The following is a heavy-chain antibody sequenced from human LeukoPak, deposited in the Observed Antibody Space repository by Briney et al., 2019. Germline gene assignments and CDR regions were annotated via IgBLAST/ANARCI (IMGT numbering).Heavy chain of an antibody. V-gene: IGHV3-23*01. Sequence: QPGGSLRLSCPASGFTFSSYAMSWVRQAPGKGLEWVSAISSSGGSTFNADSVKGRFTISRNNSKNTLYLQMSSLRAEDTAVYYCAKRGGLSSSSGWYYFDYWGQGTLVTVSS. CDR3: AKRGGLSSSSGWYYFDY. D-gene: IGHD6-6*01. CDR1: GFTFSSYA. J-gene: IGHJ4*02. CDR2: ISSSGGST.